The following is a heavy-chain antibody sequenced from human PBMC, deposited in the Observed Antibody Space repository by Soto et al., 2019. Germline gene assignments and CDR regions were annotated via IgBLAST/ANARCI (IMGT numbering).Heavy chain of an antibody. J-gene: IGHJ5*02. D-gene: IGHD3-16*01. CDR3: ARDLYVTTDGWWFDP. CDR2: IYHSGST. V-gene: IGHV4-4*02. CDR1: GGSISSSNW. Sequence: SETLSLTCAVSGGSISSSNWWSWVRQPPGKGLEWIGEIYHSGSTNYNPSLKSRVTISVDKSKNQFSLKLSSVTAADTAVHYCARDLYVTTDGWWFDPWGQGTLVTVSS.